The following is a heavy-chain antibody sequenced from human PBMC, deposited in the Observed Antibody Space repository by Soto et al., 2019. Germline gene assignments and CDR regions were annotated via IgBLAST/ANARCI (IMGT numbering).Heavy chain of an antibody. Sequence: QGQLVQSGAEVKKPGSSVKVSCKASGGTFSSYAISWVRQAPGQGLEWMGGIIPIFGSANYAQKFQGRVKITADESTSPAYMELSSLGSEETGGYYCARLGDSSSSSYYFYGMDVWGQGTTVTVAS. CDR1: GGTFSSYA. CDR2: IIPIFGSA. J-gene: IGHJ6*02. D-gene: IGHD6-6*01. CDR3: ARLGDSSSSSYYFYGMDV. V-gene: IGHV1-69*01.